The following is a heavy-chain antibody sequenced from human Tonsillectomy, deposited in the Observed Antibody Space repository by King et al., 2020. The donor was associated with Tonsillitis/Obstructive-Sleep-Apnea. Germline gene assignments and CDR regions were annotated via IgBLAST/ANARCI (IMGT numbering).Heavy chain of an antibody. J-gene: IGHJ6*02. V-gene: IGHV3-23*04. CDR2: ISGSDGNT. Sequence: VQLVESGGGLVQPGGSLRLSCAASRFTFSSYVMRWVRQAPGKGREWVSAISGSDGNTYYADSVKGRFTISRDNSKNTLYLQMNSLRAEDTAIYYCAKDRDSYSSSPDYYGMDVWGQGTAVTVSS. CDR3: AKDRDSYSSSPDYYGMDV. D-gene: IGHD6-13*01. CDR1: RFTFSSYV.